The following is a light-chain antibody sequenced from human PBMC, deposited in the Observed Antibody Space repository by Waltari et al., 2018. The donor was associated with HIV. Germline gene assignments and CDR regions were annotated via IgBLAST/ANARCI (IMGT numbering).Light chain of an antibody. CDR3: LLYYGGARVV. CDR1: TGAVTSGFY. Sequence: QTVVTQEPSLTVSPGGTVTLTCASSTGAVTSGFYPNWFQQKPGQAPRALIYSTGNKHSWTPARFAGSLLGGKAALTLSGVQPEDEAEYYCLLYYGGARVVFGGGTKLTVL. J-gene: IGLJ2*01. CDR2: STG. V-gene: IGLV7-43*01.